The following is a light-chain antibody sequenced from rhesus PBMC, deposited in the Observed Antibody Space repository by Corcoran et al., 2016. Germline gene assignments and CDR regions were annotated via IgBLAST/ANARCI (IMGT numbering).Light chain of an antibody. V-gene: IGKV1-22*01. Sequence: DIQMTQSPSSLSASVGDTVTITFRASQSISSWLDWYQQKPGKAPKLLIHKASNLQSGVPSRFKGSGSGTDFTLTISSLQPEDCATYYWLQYSSSPMYSFGQGTKVEIK. CDR3: LQYSSSPMYS. CDR2: KAS. CDR1: QSISSW. J-gene: IGKJ2*01.